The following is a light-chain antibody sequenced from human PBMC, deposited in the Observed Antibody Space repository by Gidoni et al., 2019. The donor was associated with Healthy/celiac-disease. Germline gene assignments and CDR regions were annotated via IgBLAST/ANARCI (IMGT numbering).Light chain of an antibody. Sequence: SYELTQHPSVSVSPGQTASITCSGDKLGDKYACWYQQKPGQSPVLVIYQDSKLPSGIPERFSGSNSGSTATLTISGTQAMDEADYYCQAWDSSTGVFGGGTKLTVL. J-gene: IGLJ2*01. CDR2: QDS. V-gene: IGLV3-1*01. CDR1: KLGDKY. CDR3: QAWDSSTGV.